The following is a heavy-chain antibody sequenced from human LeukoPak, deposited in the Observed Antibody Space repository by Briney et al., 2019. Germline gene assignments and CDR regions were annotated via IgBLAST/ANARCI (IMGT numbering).Heavy chain of an antibody. CDR3: ASDYSGYDGMGFDY. Sequence: GGSLRLSCAASGFTFSSYSMNWVRQAPGKGLEWVSSISSSSSYVYYADSVKGRFTISRDNAKNSLYLQMNSLRAEDTAVYYCASDYSGYDGMGFDYWGQGTLVTVSS. CDR2: ISSSSSYV. D-gene: IGHD5-12*01. J-gene: IGHJ4*02. V-gene: IGHV3-21*01. CDR1: GFTFSSYS.